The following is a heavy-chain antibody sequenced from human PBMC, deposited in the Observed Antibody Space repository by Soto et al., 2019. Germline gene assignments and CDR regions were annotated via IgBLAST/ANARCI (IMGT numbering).Heavy chain of an antibody. D-gene: IGHD3-22*01. J-gene: IGHJ4*02. CDR1: DESSSGYY. CDR2: IDRRGST. V-gene: IGHV4-34*01. CDR3: ASMPGTYSDSSGYYFFL. Sequence: QAQLQQWGAGLLKPSETLFLTCAMFDESSSGYYWSWIRQPPGKGLEWIGEIDRRGSTTYMPTLKSRVTISLDTSKDEVSLRLTSVTAADTAVYYCASMPGTYSDSSGYYFFLWGQGTLVTVSS.